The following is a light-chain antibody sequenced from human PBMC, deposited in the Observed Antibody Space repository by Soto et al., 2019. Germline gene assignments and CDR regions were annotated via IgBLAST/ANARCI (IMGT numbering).Light chain of an antibody. CDR3: MQALRAPLT. Sequence: DIVLTQSPLSLPVTPGEPASIYCRTSESLFTAGHNYLDWYVQKPGQSPQPLIYLGSPRASGVRDRFSGSGSGTDFTLKISRVEAEDVGVYYGMQALRAPLTCGGGTKVEV. CDR2: LGS. J-gene: IGKJ4*01. V-gene: IGKV2-28*01. CDR1: ESLFTAGHNY.